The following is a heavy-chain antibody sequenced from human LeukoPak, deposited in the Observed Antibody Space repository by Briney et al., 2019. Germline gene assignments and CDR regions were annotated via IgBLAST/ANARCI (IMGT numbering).Heavy chain of an antibody. CDR3: VKAPGEIHGY. Sequence: PGGSLRLSCSASGFTFSSYSLHWVRQAPGKGLEYVSAISGDGGSTYYADSVKGRFTISRDNSKNTLYLQMSSLRAEDSALYYCVKAPGEIHGYWGQGALVTVSS. D-gene: IGHD3-16*01. CDR1: GFTFSSYS. V-gene: IGHV3-64D*09. J-gene: IGHJ4*02. CDR2: ISGDGGST.